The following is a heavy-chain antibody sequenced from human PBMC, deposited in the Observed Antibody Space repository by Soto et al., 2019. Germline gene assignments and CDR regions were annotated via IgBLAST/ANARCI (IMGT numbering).Heavy chain of an antibody. J-gene: IGHJ2*01. CDR1: GGSISSYY. Sequence: QVQLQESGPGLVKPSETLSLTCTVSGGSISSYYWSWIRQPPGKGLEWIGYIYYSGSTNYNPSLKSRVTISVDTSKNQCSLKLSSVTAADTAVYYCASRHRNDVWWYFDLWGRGTLVTVSS. D-gene: IGHD1-1*01. V-gene: IGHV4-59*08. CDR2: IYYSGST. CDR3: ASRHRNDVWWYFDL.